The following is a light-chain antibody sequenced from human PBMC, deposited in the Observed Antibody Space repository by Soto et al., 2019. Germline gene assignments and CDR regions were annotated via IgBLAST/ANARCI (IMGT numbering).Light chain of an antibody. V-gene: IGLV2-14*01. J-gene: IGLJ1*01. CDR3: SSYTSSSIDYV. CDR2: EVS. CDR1: SSDVRGYNY. Sequence: QSALTQPASVSGSPGQSITISCTGTSSDVRGYNYVSWYQQHPGKAPKLMIYEVSNRPSGVSNRFSGSKSGNTASLTISGLQAEDEADYYCSSYTSSSIDYVFGTGTKLTVL.